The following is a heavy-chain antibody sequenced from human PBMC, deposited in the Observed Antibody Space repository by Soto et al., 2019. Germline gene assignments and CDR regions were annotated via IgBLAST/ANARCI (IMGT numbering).Heavy chain of an antibody. J-gene: IGHJ6*02. CDR2: ISYDGSNK. V-gene: IGHV3-30*18. CDR3: AKGVPAASYYYGMDV. Sequence: QVQLVESGGGVVQPGRSLRLSCAASGFTFSSYGMHWVRQAPGKGLEWVAVISYDGSNKYYAVSVKGRFTISRDNSKNTLYLQMNSLRAEDTAVYYCAKGVPAASYYYGMDVWGQGTTVTVSS. D-gene: IGHD2-2*01. CDR1: GFTFSSYG.